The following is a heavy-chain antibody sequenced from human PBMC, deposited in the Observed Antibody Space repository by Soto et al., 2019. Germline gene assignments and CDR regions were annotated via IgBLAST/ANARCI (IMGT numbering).Heavy chain of an antibody. CDR2: SYYSGST. V-gene: IGHV4-61*01. D-gene: IGHD6-19*01. Sequence: QVHLQESGPGLVKPSETLSLTCTVTGGSVSGTSDYWSWFRQPPGKRLEWSGYSYYSGSTNYNPYLKSRGTTSVDTAKNQFSLKLSSVTAADTAVYYCAREDSSGYSDYWGQGTLVTVSS. J-gene: IGHJ4*02. CDR1: GGSVSGTSDY. CDR3: AREDSSGYSDY.